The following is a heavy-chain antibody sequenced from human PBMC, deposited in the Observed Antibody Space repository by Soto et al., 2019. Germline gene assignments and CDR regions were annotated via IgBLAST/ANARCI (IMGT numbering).Heavy chain of an antibody. CDR2: IYWDDDK. CDR3: AHRVLRTVFGLVTTTAIYFDF. D-gene: IGHD3-3*01. J-gene: IGHJ4*02. V-gene: IGHV2-5*02. Sequence: QITLNESGPTVVRPTETLTLTCRFSGFSLTTSGVGVGWIRQSPGKAPEWLALIYWDDDKRYSASLKSRLTNPKGPSKNPGVLKVSDFGPTDTATYYCAHRVLRTVFGLVTTTAIYFDFWGQGTPVAVSS. CDR1: GFSLTTSGVG.